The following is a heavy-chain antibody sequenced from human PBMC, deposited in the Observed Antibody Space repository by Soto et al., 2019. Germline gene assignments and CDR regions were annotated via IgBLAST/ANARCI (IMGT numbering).Heavy chain of an antibody. CDR3: ARLEGLATISYYFDF. CDR2: IYFRGNN. Sequence: QLQLQESGPGLVKPSETLSLTCSVSGDSIHSDKYYWVWIRQPPGKGLEWIGSIYFRGNNYYNPFLQTRVTISLDKSKSQFSLKLNSVTAAESEVYFCARLEGLATISYYFDFWGQGALVTVSS. D-gene: IGHD3-9*01. CDR1: GDSIHSDKYY. V-gene: IGHV4-39*01. J-gene: IGHJ4*02.